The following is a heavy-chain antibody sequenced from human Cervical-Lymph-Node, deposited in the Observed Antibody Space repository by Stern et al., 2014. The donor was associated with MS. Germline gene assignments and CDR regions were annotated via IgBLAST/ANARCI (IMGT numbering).Heavy chain of an antibody. CDR3: ARLSSRGFGY. J-gene: IGHJ4*02. CDR1: GGSISSYY. CDR2: IYYSGST. Sequence: QVQLPESGPGLVKPSETLSLTCTVSGGSISSYYWSWIRQPPGKGLAWIGDIYYSGSTKYNPSPQRRFTISVDMSKNQFSLKLSSVTAADTAVYYCARLSSRGFGYGGQGTLVTVSS. V-gene: IGHV4-59*01. D-gene: IGHD6-6*01.